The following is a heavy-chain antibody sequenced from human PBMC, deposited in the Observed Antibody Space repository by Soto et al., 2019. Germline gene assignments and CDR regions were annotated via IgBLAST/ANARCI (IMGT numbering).Heavy chain of an antibody. CDR1: GGSFSVYL. CDR2: ISHSGST. J-gene: IGHJ4*02. CDR3: GRLGATETTWGTDS. V-gene: IGHV4-34*01. Sequence: SETLSLTCAVYGGSFSVYLWRWIRHTPGKGLEWIGEISHSGSTDYNPSLKSRVTISEDTSKNQVSLKVSSVTAADTAVYYCGRLGATETTWGTDSWGQGSLVTVSS. D-gene: IGHD1-26*01.